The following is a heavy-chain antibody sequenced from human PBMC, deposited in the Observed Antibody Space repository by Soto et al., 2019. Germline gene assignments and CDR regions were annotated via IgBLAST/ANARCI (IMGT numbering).Heavy chain of an antibody. CDR2: IYYSGST. CDR3: ARQRNYSGEATYYNNFDY. J-gene: IGHJ4*02. V-gene: IGHV4-39*01. CDR1: GASINRGSYY. D-gene: IGHD3-10*01. Sequence: PSETLSLTCTVSGASINRGSYYWGWIRQPPGQGLEWIASIYYSGSTFYNPSRQSRVTIFVDASRKQFSLRLSSVTAADTAVYYCARQRNYSGEATYYNNFDYRGQATLVTAAS.